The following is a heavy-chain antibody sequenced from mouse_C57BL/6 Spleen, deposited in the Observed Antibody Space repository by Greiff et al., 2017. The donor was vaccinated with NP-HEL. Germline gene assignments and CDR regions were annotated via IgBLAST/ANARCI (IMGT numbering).Heavy chain of an antibody. V-gene: IGHV2-2*01. CDR2: IWSGGST. J-gene: IGHJ4*01. CDR1: GFSLTSYG. Sequence: VMLVESGPGLVQPSQSLSITCTVSGFSLTSYGVHWVRQSPGKGLEWLGVIWSGGSTDYNAAFISRLSISKDNSKSQVFFKMNSLQADDTAIYYCARERGITTVVATGAMDYWGQGTSVTVSS. CDR3: ARERGITTVVATGAMDY. D-gene: IGHD1-1*01.